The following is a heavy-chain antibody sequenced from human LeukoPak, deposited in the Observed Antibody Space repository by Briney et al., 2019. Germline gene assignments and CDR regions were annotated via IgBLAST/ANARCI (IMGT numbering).Heavy chain of an antibody. CDR2: INPNSGGT. Sequence: GASVKVSCKASGGTFSSYAISWVRQAPGQGLEWMGWINPNSGGTNFAQKFQGRVTMTRDTSISTAYMELSRLRSDDTAVYHCARDRASNYYDSSGNPPKNAFDIWGQGTMVTVSS. V-gene: IGHV1-2*02. J-gene: IGHJ3*02. CDR1: GGTFSSYA. D-gene: IGHD3-22*01. CDR3: ARDRASNYYDSSGNPPKNAFDI.